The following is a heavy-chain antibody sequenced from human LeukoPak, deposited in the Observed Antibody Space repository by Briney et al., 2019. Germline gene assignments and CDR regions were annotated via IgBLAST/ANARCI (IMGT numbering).Heavy chain of an antibody. V-gene: IGHV4-34*01. D-gene: IGHD3-10*01. CDR1: GGSFSGYY. J-gene: IGHJ4*02. Sequence: SETLSLTCAVYGGSFSGYYWSWIRQPPGKGLEWIGEINHSGSTNYNPSLKSRVTISVDTSKNQFSLKLSSVTAADTAVYYCAXXXXXXXXXXXYGIRPLDYWGQGTLVTVSS. CDR3: AXXXXXXXXXXXYGIRPLDY. CDR2: INHSGST.